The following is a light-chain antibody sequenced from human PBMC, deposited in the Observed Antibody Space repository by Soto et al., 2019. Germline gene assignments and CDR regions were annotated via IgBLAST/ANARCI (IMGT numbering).Light chain of an antibody. CDR2: KNG. CDR1: SSNIGNHF. Sequence: QSVLTQSPSVSGTPGQRVTISCSGGSSNIGNHFVYWHQQLPGMAPRLLIYKNGQRPSGIPDRFSGSKSGTSASLAISGLRSEDEADYYCSSYKRGATLVFGGGTKLTVL. CDR3: SSYKRGATLV. V-gene: IGLV1-47*01. J-gene: IGLJ2*01.